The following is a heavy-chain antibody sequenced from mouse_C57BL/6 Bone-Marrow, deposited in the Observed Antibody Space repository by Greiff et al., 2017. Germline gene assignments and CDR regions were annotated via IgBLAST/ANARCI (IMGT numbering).Heavy chain of an antibody. CDR3: AREDGYYV. V-gene: IGHV1-42*01. CDR1: GYSFTGYY. J-gene: IGHJ2*01. D-gene: IGHD2-3*01. Sequence: VHVKQSGPELVKPGASVKISCKASGYSFTGYYMNWVKQSPEKSLEWIGEINPSTGGTTYNQKFKAKATLTVDKSSSTAYMQLKSLTSEDSAVXYCAREDGYYVWGQGTTLTVSS. CDR2: INPSTGGT.